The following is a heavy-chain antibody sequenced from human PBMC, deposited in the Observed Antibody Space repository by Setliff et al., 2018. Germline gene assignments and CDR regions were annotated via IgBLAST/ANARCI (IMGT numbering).Heavy chain of an antibody. J-gene: IGHJ6*03. D-gene: IGHD3-3*01. Sequence: KTSETLSLTCSVFGDSLTRSSSWWGWIRQPAGKGLEWIGNIYSSGTTKYNPSLKSRVTISVDTSKRQFSLNLLSVTAADTAVYYCARMSRYSEFWSGYAEDYYSSYIDVWGTGATVTV. CDR3: ARMSRYSEFWSGYAEDYYSSYIDV. CDR1: GDSLTRSSSW. CDR2: IYSSGTT. V-gene: IGHV4-61*05.